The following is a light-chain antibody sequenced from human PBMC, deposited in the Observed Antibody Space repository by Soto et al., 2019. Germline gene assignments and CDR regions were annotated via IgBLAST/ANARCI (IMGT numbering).Light chain of an antibody. CDR1: QSVSSY. CDR3: QQYGSSPGT. J-gene: IGKJ1*01. CDR2: GAS. Sequence: EIVLTPAPRTLSLSPGARATLSCRASQSVSSYLAWYQQKPGQAPRLLIYGASSRATGIPDRFSGSGSGTDFTLTISRLEPEDFAVYYCQQYGSSPGTFGQGTKVDIK. V-gene: IGKV3-20*01.